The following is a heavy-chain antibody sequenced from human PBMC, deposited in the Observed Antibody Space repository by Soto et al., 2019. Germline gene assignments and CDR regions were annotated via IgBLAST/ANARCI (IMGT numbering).Heavy chain of an antibody. J-gene: IGHJ4*02. CDR2: VYYSGST. D-gene: IGHD3-9*01. Sequence: SETLSITCNVSGGYVGSSTYYCVWFRQPPGKGLEWIGSVYYSGSTYYNPSLESRVTISVDKSKNQFSLKLMSLSAADTAVYYCGRLEGLATISYYFDYWGQGALVTVSS. CDR1: GGYVGSSTYY. V-gene: IGHV4-39*01. CDR3: GRLEGLATISYYFDY.